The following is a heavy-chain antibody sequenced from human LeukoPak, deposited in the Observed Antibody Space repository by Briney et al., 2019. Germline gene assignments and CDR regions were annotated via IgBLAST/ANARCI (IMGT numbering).Heavy chain of an antibody. D-gene: IGHD3-10*01. CDR2: IYYSGST. CDR3: ARDFTYYYGSGSFVTTYWYFDL. CDR1: GGSISSYY. J-gene: IGHJ2*01. V-gene: IGHV4-59*01. Sequence: SETLSLTCTVSGGSISSYYWSWIRQPPGKGLEWIGYIYYSGSTNYNPSLKSGVTISVETSKKQFSLKLSAMTAADTAVYYCARDFTYYYGSGSFVTTYWYFDLWGRGTLVTVSS.